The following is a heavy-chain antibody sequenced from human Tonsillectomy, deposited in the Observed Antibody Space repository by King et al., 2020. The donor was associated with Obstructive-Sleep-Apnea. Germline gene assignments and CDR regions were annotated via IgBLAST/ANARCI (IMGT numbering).Heavy chain of an antibody. CDR2: IYHSGNT. CDR1: GGSISFGDYY. CDR3: VRVRGNLSGRDV. V-gene: IGHV4-30-4*01. J-gene: IGHJ6*02. Sequence: QLQESGPGLVKPSQTLSLTCTVSGGSISFGDYYWSWIRQPPGRGLEGIGYIYHSGNTYNNPSLESRLAISVDTSKNQFSLKLSSVTAADTAVYYWVRVRGNLSGRDVWGQGATVTVSS. D-gene: IGHD3-16*02.